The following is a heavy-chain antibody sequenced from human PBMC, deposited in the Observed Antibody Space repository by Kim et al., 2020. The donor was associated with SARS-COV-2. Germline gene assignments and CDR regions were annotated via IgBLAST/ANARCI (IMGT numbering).Heavy chain of an antibody. J-gene: IGHJ3*02. CDR3: ARHYRHSSGWGGAAFDI. Sequence: ASVKVSCKASGYTFTSYAMNWVRQAPGQGLEWMGWINTNTGNPTYAQGFTGRFVFSLDTSVSTAYLQISSLKAEDTAVYYCARHYRHSSGWGGAAFDIWGQGTMVTVSS. V-gene: IGHV7-4-1*02. D-gene: IGHD6-19*01. CDR2: INTNTGNP. CDR1: GYTFTSYA.